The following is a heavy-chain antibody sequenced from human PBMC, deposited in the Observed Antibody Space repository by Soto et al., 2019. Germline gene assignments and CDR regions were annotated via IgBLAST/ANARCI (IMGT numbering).Heavy chain of an antibody. CDR1: GYTFTDYY. J-gene: IGHJ4*02. D-gene: IGHD3-22*01. CDR2: INPNSGGT. CDR3: ARRKGDYYDSSGYHYYFDY. V-gene: IGHV1-2*02. Sequence: GPPVKVSCKASGYTFTDYYVHWVRQAPGQGLEWMGWINPNSGGTKSAQKFQGRVTMTRDTSISTAYMELSRLRSDDTAVYYCARRKGDYYDSSGYHYYFDYWGQGTLVTVSS.